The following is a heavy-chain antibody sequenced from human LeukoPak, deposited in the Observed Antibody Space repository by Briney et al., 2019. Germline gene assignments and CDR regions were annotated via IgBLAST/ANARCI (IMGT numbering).Heavy chain of an antibody. CDR1: GGSISSSSYY. Sequence: SSETPSLTCTVSGGSISSSSYYWGWIRQPPGKGLEWIGSIYYSGSTYYNPSLKSRVTISVDTSKNQFSLKLSSVTAADTAVYYCARAGYSSSWYGYWGQGTLVTVSS. J-gene: IGHJ4*02. V-gene: IGHV4-39*01. CDR3: ARAGYSSSWYGY. CDR2: IYYSGST. D-gene: IGHD6-13*01.